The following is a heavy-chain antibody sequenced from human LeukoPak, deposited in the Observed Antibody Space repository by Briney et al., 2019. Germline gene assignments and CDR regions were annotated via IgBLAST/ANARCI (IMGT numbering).Heavy chain of an antibody. J-gene: IGHJ6*03. Sequence: PGGSLRLSCAASGFTLSTNWMHWVRQAPGKGLVWVSSINSDGTSTSYADSVKGRFTISRDNVKNTLYLQMSGLGAEDTAVYYCASRRSNFYYYMDVWGKGTTVTISS. CDR1: GFTLSTNW. V-gene: IGHV3-74*01. D-gene: IGHD3/OR15-3a*01. CDR2: INSDGTST. CDR3: ASRRSNFYYYMDV.